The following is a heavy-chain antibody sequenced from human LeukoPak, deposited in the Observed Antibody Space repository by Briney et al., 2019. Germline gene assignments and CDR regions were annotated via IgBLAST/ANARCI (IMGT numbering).Heavy chain of an antibody. D-gene: IGHD5-24*01. CDR2: IYYSGST. J-gene: IGHJ4*02. CDR3: AGREMATIRTGFFVDH. Sequence: PSETLSLTCSVSGGSISSYYWSWIRQPPGKGLEWIGYIYYSGSTNYNPSLKSRVTISVDTSKNQFSLKLSSVTAADTAVYYCAGREMATIRTGFFVDHWGQGTLVTVSS. CDR1: GGSISSYY. V-gene: IGHV4-59*01.